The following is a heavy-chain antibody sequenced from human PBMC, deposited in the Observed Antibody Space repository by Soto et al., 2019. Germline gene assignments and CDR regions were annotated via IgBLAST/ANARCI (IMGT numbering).Heavy chain of an antibody. D-gene: IGHD3-3*01. CDR3: ARGPRRRSITIFGVVTRSYGMDV. V-gene: IGHV1-8*01. CDR1: GYTFTSYD. J-gene: IGHJ6*02. CDR2: MNPNSGNT. Sequence: QVQLVQSGAEVKKPGASVKVSCKASGYTFTSYDINWVRQATGQGLEWMGWMNPNSGNTGYAQKFQGRVTMTRNTSIRTAYMELGSLRSEDTAVYYCARGPRRRSITIFGVVTRSYGMDVWGQGTKVTVSS.